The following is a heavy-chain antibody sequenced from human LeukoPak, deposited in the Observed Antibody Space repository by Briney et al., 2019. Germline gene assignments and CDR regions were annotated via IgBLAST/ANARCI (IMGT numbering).Heavy chain of an antibody. D-gene: IGHD5-18*01. Sequence: PGGSLRLSCAASGFTFSDYYMSWIRQAPGKGLEWVSYISSSSSYTNYADYVKGRFTVSRDNAKNSLYLQMNNLRAEDTALYYCGRDRVGGRGYSLDYLGQGTLVTVSS. V-gene: IGHV3-11*06. CDR3: GRDRVGGRGYSLDY. CDR2: ISSSSSYT. CDR1: GFTFSDYY. J-gene: IGHJ4*02.